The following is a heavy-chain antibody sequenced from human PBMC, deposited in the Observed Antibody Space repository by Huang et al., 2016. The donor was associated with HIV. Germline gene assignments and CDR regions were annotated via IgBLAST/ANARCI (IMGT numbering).Heavy chain of an antibody. CDR2: ITASGRTI. CDR3: ARGDHFYNSGTYFNPDF. Sequence: QVQLVESGGDLVKPGGSLRLSCAASGYTFSDYYRSWIRQVPGKGLEWVAYITASGRTIKYADSGRGRFTISRDNSNNSLYLQMSSLRADDTAVYYCARGDHFYNSGTYFNPDFWGQGTLVSVS. D-gene: IGHD3-10*01. J-gene: IGHJ4*02. CDR1: GYTFSDYY. V-gene: IGHV3-11*04.